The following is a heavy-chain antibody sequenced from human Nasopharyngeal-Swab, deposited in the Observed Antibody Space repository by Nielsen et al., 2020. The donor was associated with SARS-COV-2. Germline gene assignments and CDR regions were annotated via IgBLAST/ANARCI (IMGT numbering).Heavy chain of an antibody. D-gene: IGHD6-19*01. CDR2: ISSSGSTI. Sequence: LSLTCAASGFTFSSYEMNWVRQAPGKGLEWVSYISSSGSTIYYADSVKGRFTISRDNAKNSLYLQMNSLRAEDTAVYYCARATGYSSGWDFDYWGQGTLVTVSS. CDR3: ARATGYSSGWDFDY. J-gene: IGHJ4*02. V-gene: IGHV3-48*03. CDR1: GFTFSSYE.